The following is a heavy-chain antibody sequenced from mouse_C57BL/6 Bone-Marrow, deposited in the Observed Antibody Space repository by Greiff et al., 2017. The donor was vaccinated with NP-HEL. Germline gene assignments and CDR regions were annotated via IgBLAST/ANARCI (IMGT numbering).Heavy chain of an antibody. Sequence: VQLQQSGAELVKPGASVKLSCKASGYTFTSYWMQWVKQRPGQGLEWIGEIDPSDSYTNYNQKFKGKATLTVDTSSSTAYMQLRSLTSEDSAVYYCAVTGTGAWFAYWGQGTLVTVSA. CDR1: GYTFTSYW. CDR3: AVTGTGAWFAY. V-gene: IGHV1-50*01. D-gene: IGHD4-1*01. CDR2: IDPSDSYT. J-gene: IGHJ3*01.